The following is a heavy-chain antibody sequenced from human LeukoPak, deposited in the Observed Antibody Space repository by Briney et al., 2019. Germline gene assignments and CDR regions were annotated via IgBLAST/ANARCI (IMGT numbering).Heavy chain of an antibody. Sequence: ASVKVSCKASGYTFNNYFISWVRQAPGQGLEWVGWISPHSHTTHYAEKVQGRVTMTTDTSTTTVYMELRSLTSDDTAMYFCARGQSMYYWGQGTPVTVSS. D-gene: IGHD2-8*01. V-gene: IGHV1-18*01. CDR1: GYTFNNYF. CDR3: ARGQSMYY. CDR2: ISPHSHTT. J-gene: IGHJ4*02.